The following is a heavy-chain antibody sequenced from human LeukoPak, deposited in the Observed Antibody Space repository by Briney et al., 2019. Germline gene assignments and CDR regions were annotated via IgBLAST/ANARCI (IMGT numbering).Heavy chain of an antibody. CDR2: IYHSGST. J-gene: IGHJ3*02. CDR3: AREPKDAYYGSGGGAFDI. V-gene: IGHV4-30-2*01. CDR1: GGSISSGGYY. Sequence: PQTLSLTCTVSGGSISSGGYYWSWIRQPPGKGLEWIGYIYHSGSTYYNPSLKSRVTISVDRSKNQFSLKLSSVTAADTAVYYCAREPKDAYYGSGGGAFDIWGQGTMVTVSS. D-gene: IGHD3-10*01.